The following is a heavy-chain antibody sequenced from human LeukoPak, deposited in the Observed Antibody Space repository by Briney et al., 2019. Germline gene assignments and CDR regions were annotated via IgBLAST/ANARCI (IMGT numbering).Heavy chain of an antibody. D-gene: IGHD3-9*01. Sequence: SETLSLTCSVSGGSIESYYWSWIRQPPGKELEFIGYIAASGTTKHNPSLKSRVTLSMDTSKNQFSLKLRSVTAAGTAVYFCARFPYFEGFDYWGQGTQVIVSS. V-gene: IGHV4-4*08. CDR1: GGSIESYY. CDR3: ARFPYFEGFDY. J-gene: IGHJ4*02. CDR2: IAASGTT.